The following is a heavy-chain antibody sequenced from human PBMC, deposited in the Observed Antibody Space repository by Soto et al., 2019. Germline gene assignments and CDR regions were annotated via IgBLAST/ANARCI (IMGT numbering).Heavy chain of an antibody. CDR2: FDPEDGET. CDR3: ASVSVGELSVSYCMDV. J-gene: IGHJ6*04. CDR1: GYTLTELS. V-gene: IGHV1-24*01. Sequence: ASVKVSCKVSGYTLTELSMHWVRQAPGKGLEWMGGFDPEDGETIYAQKFQGRVTMTEYTSTDTAYMELSSLRSEDTAVYYCASVSVGELSVSYCMDVWGKGTTSTVSS. D-gene: IGHD3-10*01.